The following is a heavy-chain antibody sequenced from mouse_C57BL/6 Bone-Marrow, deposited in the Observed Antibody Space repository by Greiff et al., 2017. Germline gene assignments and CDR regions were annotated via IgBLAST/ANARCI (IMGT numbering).Heavy chain of an antibody. Sequence: EVHLVESGGGLVQPGASVKLSCKSNEYEFPSHYMSWVRKTPEKRLELVAAINSDGGSTYYPDTMERRFIISRDNTKKTPYMQMSSLTSEDTSLYYCASGGVKDAMDYWGQGTSVTVSS. CDR2: INSDGGST. V-gene: IGHV5-2*01. CDR1: EYEFPSHY. CDR3: ASGGVKDAMDY. J-gene: IGHJ4*01. D-gene: IGHD1-3*01.